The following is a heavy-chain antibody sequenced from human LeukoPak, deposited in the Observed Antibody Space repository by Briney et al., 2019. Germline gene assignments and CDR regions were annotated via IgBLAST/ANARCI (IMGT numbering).Heavy chain of an antibody. CDR3: ARDRYYDFWSGYYYYFDY. CDR2: ISSSSSTI. V-gene: IGHV3-48*01. CDR1: GFTFSSYS. Sequence: GGSLRLSCVASGFTFSSYSMNWVRQTPGKGLEWVSYISSSSSTIYNADSVKGRFTISRDNSKNTLYLQMNSLRAEDTAVYYCARDRYYDFWSGYYYYFDYWGQGTLVTVSS. J-gene: IGHJ4*02. D-gene: IGHD3-3*01.